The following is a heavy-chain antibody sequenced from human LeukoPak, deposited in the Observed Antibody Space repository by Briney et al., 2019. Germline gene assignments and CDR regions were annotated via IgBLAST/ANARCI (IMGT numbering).Heavy chain of an antibody. CDR1: GGSISSGGYS. CDR3: ARDQSSSWYWFDP. D-gene: IGHD6-13*01. J-gene: IGHJ5*02. V-gene: IGHV4-30-2*01. Sequence: SQTLSLTCAVSGGSISSGGYSWNWIRQPPGKGLEWIGYIYHSGTTCYNPSLKSRVTISVDRSKNQFSLKLSSVTAADTAVYYCARDQSSSWYWFDPWGQGTLVTVSS. CDR2: IYHSGTT.